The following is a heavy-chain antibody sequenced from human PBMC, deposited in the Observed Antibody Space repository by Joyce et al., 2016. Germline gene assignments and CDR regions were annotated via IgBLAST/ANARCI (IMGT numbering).Heavy chain of an antibody. CDR3: ARRSCSGGSCYGEFYFYYSAMDV. CDR1: GYTFTSYD. V-gene: IGHV1-8*01. D-gene: IGHD2-15*01. J-gene: IGHJ6*02. CDR2: MNPNSGNT. Sequence: QVQLVQSGAEVKRPGASVKVSCKASGYTFTSYDINWVGQATGQGLEWMGWMNPNSGNTGYAQNFQGRVTMTRSTSISTAYMELSSLRSEDTAVYYCARRSCSGGSCYGEFYFYYSAMDVWGQGTTVTVSS.